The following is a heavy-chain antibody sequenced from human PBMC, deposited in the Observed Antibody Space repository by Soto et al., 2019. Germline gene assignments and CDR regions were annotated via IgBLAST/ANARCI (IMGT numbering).Heavy chain of an antibody. Sequence: GSLLLACSASGFTFSDYYMSWIRQAAGKGLEWVSYISSSSSYTNYADSVKGRFTISRGNAKNSLYLQMNSLRAEDTAVYYCARAPRDDGDPRRYFDYWGQGTLVTVSS. CDR2: ISSSSSYT. CDR3: ARAPRDDGDPRRYFDY. J-gene: IGHJ4*02. CDR1: GFTFSDYY. D-gene: IGHD4-17*01. V-gene: IGHV3-11*06.